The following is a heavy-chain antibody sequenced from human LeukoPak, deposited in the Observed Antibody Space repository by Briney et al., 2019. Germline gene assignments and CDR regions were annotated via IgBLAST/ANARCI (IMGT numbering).Heavy chain of an antibody. Sequence: SQTLSLTCTVSGGSISSGDSHWSWIRQPPGEGLEWIGYIFYSGNIYYNPSLKSRLTISLDMSKNQFSLKLSSVTAADTAVYYCARAPGVAEVGRLDLWGRGTLVTVSS. CDR1: GGSISSGDSH. CDR3: ARAPGVAEVGRLDL. CDR2: IFYSGNI. V-gene: IGHV4-30-4*01. J-gene: IGHJ2*01. D-gene: IGHD7-27*01.